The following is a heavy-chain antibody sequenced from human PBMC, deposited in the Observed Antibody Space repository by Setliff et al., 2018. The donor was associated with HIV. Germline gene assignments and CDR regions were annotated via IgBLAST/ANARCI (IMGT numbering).Heavy chain of an antibody. CDR3: AAGLNYYDRSGLGA. CDR1: GGTFSTYA. V-gene: IGHV1-69*13. CDR2: IVPVFGIG. D-gene: IGHD3-22*01. Sequence: SVKVSCKASGGTFSTYAISWGRQAPGQGLEWMGGIVPVFGIGRSPQKFQGRVIITADESTSTAYMELSSLTSGDTAVYYCAAGLNYYDRSGLGAWGQGTLVTVSS. J-gene: IGHJ5*02.